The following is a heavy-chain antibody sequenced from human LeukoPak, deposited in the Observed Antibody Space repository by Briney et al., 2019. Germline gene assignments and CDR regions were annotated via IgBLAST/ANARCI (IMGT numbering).Heavy chain of an antibody. Sequence: SETLSLTCTVSGGSISSGDYYWSWIRQPPGKGLEWIGYIYYSGSTYYNPSLKSRVTISVDTSKNQFSLKLSSVTAADTAVYYCARVSPDSSGYTFDYWGQGTLVTVSS. D-gene: IGHD3-22*01. CDR1: GGSISSGDYY. J-gene: IGHJ4*02. CDR2: IYYSGST. CDR3: ARVSPDSSGYTFDY. V-gene: IGHV4-30-4*08.